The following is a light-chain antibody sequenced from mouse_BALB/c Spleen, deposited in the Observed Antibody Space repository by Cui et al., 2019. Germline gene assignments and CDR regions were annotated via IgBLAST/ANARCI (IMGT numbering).Light chain of an antibody. CDR2: LTS. V-gene: IGKV4-68*01. CDR3: QQWSSNPPT. Sequence: QIVLTQSPALMSASPGEKVTMTCSASSSVSYMYWYQQKPRSSPKSWIYLTSNLASGVPARFSGSGSGTSYSLTISSMEAEDAATYYCQQWSSNPPTFGSGTKLEIK. J-gene: IGKJ4*01. CDR1: SSVSY.